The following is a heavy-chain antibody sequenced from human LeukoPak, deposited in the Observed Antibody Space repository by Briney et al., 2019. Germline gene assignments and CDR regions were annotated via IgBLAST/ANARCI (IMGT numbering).Heavy chain of an antibody. V-gene: IGHV4-4*07. CDR1: GGSISSYY. CDR3: AREKREITMIVVVTYCSDY. Sequence: SETLSLTCTVSGGSISSYYWSWIRQPAGKGLEWIGRIYTSGSTNYNPSLKSRVTMSVDTSKNQLSLKLSSVTAADTAVYYCAREKREITMIVVVTYCSDYWGQGTLVTVSS. CDR2: IYTSGST. J-gene: IGHJ4*02. D-gene: IGHD3-22*01.